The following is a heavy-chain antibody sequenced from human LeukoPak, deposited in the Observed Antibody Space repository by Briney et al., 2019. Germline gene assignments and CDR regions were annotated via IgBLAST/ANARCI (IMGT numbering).Heavy chain of an antibody. CDR2: IYYSGST. Sequence: PSQTLSLTCTVSGGSISSGGYYWSWIRQHPGKGLEWIGYIYYSGSTYYNPSLKSRVTISVDTSKNQFSLKLSSVTAADAAVYYCARGIYYDSSGYYYKNPVKTNWFDPWGQGTLVTVSS. CDR3: ARGIYYDSSGYYYKNPVKTNWFDP. V-gene: IGHV4-31*03. CDR1: GGSISSGGYY. D-gene: IGHD3-22*01. J-gene: IGHJ5*02.